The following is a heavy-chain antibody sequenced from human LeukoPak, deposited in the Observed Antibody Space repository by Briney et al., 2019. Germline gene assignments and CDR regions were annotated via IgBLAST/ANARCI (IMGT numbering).Heavy chain of an antibody. CDR2: IRYDGSNK. Sequence: GGSLRLSCAASGFTFSGYGMHWVRQAPGKGLEWMAFIRYDGSNKFYTDSVKGRFTISRDNSKNTLYLQMNSLRAEDTAVYYCARDYYDSSGCYPWGYWSQGTLVTVSS. J-gene: IGHJ4*02. CDR1: GFTFSGYG. CDR3: ARDYYDSSGCYPWGY. V-gene: IGHV3-30*02. D-gene: IGHD3-22*01.